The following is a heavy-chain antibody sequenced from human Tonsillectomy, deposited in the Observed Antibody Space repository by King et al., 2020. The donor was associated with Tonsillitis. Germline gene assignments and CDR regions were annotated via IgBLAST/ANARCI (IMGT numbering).Heavy chain of an antibody. J-gene: IGHJ2*01. CDR3: ARDSLTATRAFDL. CDR2: IKQDGSEA. D-gene: IGHD1-14*01. V-gene: IGHV3-7*03. CDR1: GFTFSSYW. Sequence: QLVQSGGGLVQPGGSLRHSCAASGFTFSSYWMSWGRQAPGKGVEWGANIKQDGSEAYYLDSVTGRLTIPRDNAENSLYLQMNSLRAEDTAVYYCARDSLTATRAFDLWGRGTLVTVSS.